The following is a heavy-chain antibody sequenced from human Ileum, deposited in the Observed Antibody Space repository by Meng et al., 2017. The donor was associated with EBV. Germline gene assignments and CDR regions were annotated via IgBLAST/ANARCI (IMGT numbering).Heavy chain of an antibody. D-gene: IGHD3-22*01. CDR2: MHHSWST. V-gene: IGHV4-4*02. CDR3: AEGGYYYDSTGYLYEYYFDS. Sequence: PRQAPAEGLCTPSATRACPSPVSGGSISSEHWWRGVRQPPGKGLEWIGQMHHSWSTNSNTSLQSRVTISVDNSKNQFSLKLSSVTAADTAVYYCAEGGYYYDSTGYLYEYYFDSWGQGTLVTVSS. CDR1: GGSISSEHW. J-gene: IGHJ4*02.